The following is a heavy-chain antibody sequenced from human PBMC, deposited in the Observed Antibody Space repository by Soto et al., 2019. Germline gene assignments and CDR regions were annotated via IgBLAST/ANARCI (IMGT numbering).Heavy chain of an antibody. Sequence: SVKVSCKASGFTFTISAVQWVRQARGQRLEWIGWIVVGSGNTNYAQKFQERVTITRDMSTSTAYMELSSLRSEDTAVYYCAAPGIAAAGWGQGTLVTVSS. CDR1: GFTFTISA. V-gene: IGHV1-58*01. CDR3: AAPGIAAAG. J-gene: IGHJ4*02. D-gene: IGHD6-13*01. CDR2: IVVGSGNT.